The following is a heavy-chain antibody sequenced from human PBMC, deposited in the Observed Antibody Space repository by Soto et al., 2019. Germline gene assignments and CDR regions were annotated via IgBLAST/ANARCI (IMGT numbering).Heavy chain of an antibody. Sequence: QVQLVQSGAEVKKPGSSVKVSCKASGGTFSSYAISWVRQAPGQGLEWMGGIIPIFGTANYAQKFQGRVTISADESASTAYRELRSLRSEDTAVYYCARAYSSGWLYYFDYWGQGTLVTVSS. D-gene: IGHD6-19*01. J-gene: IGHJ4*02. CDR3: ARAYSSGWLYYFDY. CDR2: IIPIFGTA. CDR1: GGTFSSYA. V-gene: IGHV1-69*01.